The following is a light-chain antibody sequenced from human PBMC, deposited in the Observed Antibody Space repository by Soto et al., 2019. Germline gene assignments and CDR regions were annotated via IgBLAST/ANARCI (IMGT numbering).Light chain of an antibody. CDR1: SSNIGSNT. J-gene: IGLJ1*01. V-gene: IGLV1-44*01. CDR2: SNN. Sequence: QSVLTQPPSASGTPGQRVTISCSGSSSNIGSNTVNWYQQLPGTAPKLLIYSNNQRPAGVPDRFSGSKSGTSASLAISGLQSEDDAYYFFSAWVDSLNAHGFGPGSKLTVL. CDR3: SAWVDSLNAHG.